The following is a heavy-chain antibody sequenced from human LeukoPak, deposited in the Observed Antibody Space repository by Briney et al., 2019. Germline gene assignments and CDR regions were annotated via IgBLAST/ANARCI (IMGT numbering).Heavy chain of an antibody. CDR1: GYTFATYF. V-gene: IGHV1-2*02. D-gene: IGHD2-21*02. Sequence: ASVRVSCTTSGYTFATYFMHWVPQAPGQGLEWMGYIKPNSGVTNYAQKFRGRVTMTWDTSISTAYIELSGLTSDDTAIYYCARPTYCGSNCYFNFDYWGQGTLVTVSS. J-gene: IGHJ4*02. CDR3: ARPTYCGSNCYFNFDY. CDR2: IKPNSGVT.